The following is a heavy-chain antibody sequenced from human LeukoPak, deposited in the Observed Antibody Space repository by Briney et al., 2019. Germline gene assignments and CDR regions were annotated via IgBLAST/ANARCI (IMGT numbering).Heavy chain of an antibody. Sequence: HPGGSLRLSCAAPGFTFSNAWMSWVRQAPGKGLEWVSLISGSGGSTYYADSVKGRFTISRDNSKNTLYLQMNSLRAEDTAVYYCAKAITIALGGYYFDYWGQGTLVTVSS. V-gene: IGHV3-23*01. CDR3: AKAITIALGGYYFDY. J-gene: IGHJ4*02. D-gene: IGHD3-10*01. CDR1: GFTFSNAW. CDR2: ISGSGGST.